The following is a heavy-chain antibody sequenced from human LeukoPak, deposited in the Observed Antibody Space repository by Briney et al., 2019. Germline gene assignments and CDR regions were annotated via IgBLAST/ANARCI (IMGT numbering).Heavy chain of an antibody. Sequence: ASVKVSCKASGYTFTSYGISWVRQAPGQGLEWMGWISAYNGNTNYAQKLQGRVTMTTDTSTSTVYMDLRSLRSDHPAVYYCAREEVRRAVAGYFDNWGQGTLVTASS. D-gene: IGHD6-19*01. CDR1: GYTFTSYG. CDR3: AREEVRRAVAGYFDN. CDR2: ISAYNGNT. J-gene: IGHJ4*02. V-gene: IGHV1-18*01.